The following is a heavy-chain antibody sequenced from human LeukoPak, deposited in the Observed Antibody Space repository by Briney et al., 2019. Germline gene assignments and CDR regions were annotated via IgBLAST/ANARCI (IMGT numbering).Heavy chain of an antibody. V-gene: IGHV1-18*01. CDR2: ISAHKGYT. CDR1: GYTFTSYD. D-gene: IGHD4-23*01. Sequence: GASVKVSCKASGYTFTSYDITCVRQAPGQGLEWMGWISAHKGYTKYSQRVQGRVVLTADTSTTTAYMELRSLRSDDTAVYYCARGGVDDYGGNGPFDYWGQGTLVTVSP. J-gene: IGHJ4*02. CDR3: ARGGVDDYGGNGPFDY.